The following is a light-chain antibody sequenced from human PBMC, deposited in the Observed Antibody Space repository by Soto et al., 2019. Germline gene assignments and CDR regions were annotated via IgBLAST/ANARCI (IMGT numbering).Light chain of an antibody. CDR2: GAS. J-gene: IGKJ1*01. V-gene: IGKV3-15*01. CDR1: QSVSSN. Sequence: EIVMTQSPATLSVSPGERATLSCRASQSVSSNLAWYQQKPGQAPRLLIDGASTRATDISARFSGSGSGTEFTLTISSLQSEDFAVYYCQQYNNWPLWTFGQGTKVEIK. CDR3: QQYNNWPLWT.